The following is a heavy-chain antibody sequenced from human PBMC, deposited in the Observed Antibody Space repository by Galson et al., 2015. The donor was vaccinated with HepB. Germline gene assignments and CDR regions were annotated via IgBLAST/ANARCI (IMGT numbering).Heavy chain of an antibody. CDR1: GFTFSSYA. J-gene: IGHJ4*02. V-gene: IGHV3-23*01. CDR3: AKDSELAVTLGGYFDY. D-gene: IGHD4-17*01. CDR2: ISGSGGST. Sequence: SLRLSCAASGFTFSSYAMSWVRQAPGKGLEWVSAISGSGGSTYYADSVKGRFTISRDNSKNTLYLQMNSLRAEDTAVYYCAKDSELAVTLGGYFDYWGQGTLVTVSS.